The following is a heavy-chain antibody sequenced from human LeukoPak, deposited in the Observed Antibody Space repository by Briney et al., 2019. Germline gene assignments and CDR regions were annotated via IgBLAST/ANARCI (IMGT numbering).Heavy chain of an antibody. CDR1: GGTFSSYA. D-gene: IGHD2-2*01. CDR2: IIPIFGTA. Sequence: GASVKVSCKASGGTFSSYAISWVRQAPGQGLEWMGGIIPIFGTANYAQKFQGRVTITADESTSTAYMELSSLRSEDTAVYYCARDGRGKTIDIVVVPAAPWSDPWAKGTRSPSPQ. CDR3: ARDGRGKTIDIVVVPAAPWSDP. J-gene: IGHJ5*02. V-gene: IGHV1-69*13.